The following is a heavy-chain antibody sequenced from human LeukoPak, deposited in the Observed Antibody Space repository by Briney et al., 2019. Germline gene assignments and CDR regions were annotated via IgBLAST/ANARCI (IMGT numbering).Heavy chain of an antibody. CDR3: ARVFGELTGDIMGAFDI. J-gene: IGHJ3*02. V-gene: IGHV3-21*01. CDR1: GFTFSSYS. CDR2: ISSSSSYI. D-gene: IGHD7-27*01. Sequence: GGSLRLSCAASGFTFSSYSMNWVRQAPGKGLEWVSSISSSSSYIYYADSVKGRFTISRDNAKNSLYLQMNSLRAEVTAVYYCARVFGELTGDIMGAFDIWGQGTMVTVSS.